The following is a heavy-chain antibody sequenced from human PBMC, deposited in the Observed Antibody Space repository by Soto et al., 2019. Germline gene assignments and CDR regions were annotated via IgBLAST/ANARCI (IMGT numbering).Heavy chain of an antibody. J-gene: IGHJ3*02. CDR2: ISAYNGNT. CDR1: GYTFTSYG. CDR3: ARERDYYDSSGSDAFDI. D-gene: IGHD3-22*01. Sequence: GASVKVSCKASGYTFTSYGISWVRQAPGQGLEWMGWISAYNGNTNYAQKLQGRVTMTTDTSTSTAYMELRSLRSDDTAVYYCARERDYYDSSGSDAFDIWGQGTMVTVSS. V-gene: IGHV1-18*01.